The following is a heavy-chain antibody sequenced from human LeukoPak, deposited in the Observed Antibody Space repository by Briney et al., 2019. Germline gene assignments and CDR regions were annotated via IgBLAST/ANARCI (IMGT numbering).Heavy chain of an antibody. CDR1: GFTFDDYG. CDR2: INWNGDST. V-gene: IGHV3-20*04. Sequence: GGSLRLSCATSGFTFDDYGMSWVRQAPGKGLEWVSHINWNGDSTGYADSVKGRFTISRDNAKNSLYLQMNSLRAEDTALYYCARDGGRAFGVIIEFYYYYYMDVWGKGTTVTVSS. D-gene: IGHD3-3*01. J-gene: IGHJ6*03. CDR3: ARDGGRAFGVIIEFYYYYYMDV.